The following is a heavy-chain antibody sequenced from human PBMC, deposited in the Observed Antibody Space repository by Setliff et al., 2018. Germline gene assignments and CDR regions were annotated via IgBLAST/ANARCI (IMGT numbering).Heavy chain of an antibody. J-gene: IGHJ4*02. CDR2: IQKRGSTTT. V-gene: IGHV4-59*01. CDR1: GDSISGYF. Sequence: SETLSLTCIVSGDSISGYFWSWIRQAPGKGLEWIGYIQKRGSTTTKYNPSLGSRISMSIDTSKNQFSLQLSSVSDGDTAVYYCARDQFSSGYSDHWGQGTLVTVSS. CDR3: ARDQFSSGYSDH. D-gene: IGHD6-19*01.